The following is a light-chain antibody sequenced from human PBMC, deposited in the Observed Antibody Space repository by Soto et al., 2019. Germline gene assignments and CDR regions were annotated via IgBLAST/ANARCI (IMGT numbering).Light chain of an antibody. J-gene: IGLJ3*02. CDR1: SGHSSYA. CDR3: QTWGTGIRV. Sequence: QSALTQSPSASASLGASVKLTCALSSGHSSYAIAWHQQQPEKGPRYLMKVNSDGRHSKGDGIPDRFSGSSSGAERYLTISSLQSEDEADYYCQTWGTGIRVFGGGTKLTVL. V-gene: IGLV4-69*02. CDR2: VNSDGRH.